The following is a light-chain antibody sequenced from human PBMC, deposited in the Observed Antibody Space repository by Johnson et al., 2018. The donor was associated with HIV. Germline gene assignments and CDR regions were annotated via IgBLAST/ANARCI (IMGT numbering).Light chain of an antibody. Sequence: QSILTQPPSVSAAPGQKVTISCSGSSSNIGNNYVSWYQQLPGTAPKLLIYDNNKRPSGIPDRFSGSKSGTSATLGITGLQTGDEADYYCGTWDSSLSAGYVFGNGTKVTFL. V-gene: IGLV1-51*01. CDR2: DNN. J-gene: IGLJ1*01. CDR3: GTWDSSLSAGYV. CDR1: SSNIGNNY.